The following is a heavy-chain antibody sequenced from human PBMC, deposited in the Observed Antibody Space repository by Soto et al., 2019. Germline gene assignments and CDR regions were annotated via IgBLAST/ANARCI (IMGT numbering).Heavy chain of an antibody. CDR3: AIEFIAASYYYYMDV. J-gene: IGHJ6*03. V-gene: IGHV3-21*01. D-gene: IGHD6-13*01. CDR1: GFIFSSYT. CDR2: ISSSTSST. Sequence: EVQLVESGGGLVKPGGSPTLSCAGSGFIFSSYTMIWVRQAPGKGLEWVSSISSSTSSTLYADSVKRRLTVSRHNANNSLYVQMNSLRVEDTAVYYCAIEFIAASYYYYMDVWGKGTTVTVSS.